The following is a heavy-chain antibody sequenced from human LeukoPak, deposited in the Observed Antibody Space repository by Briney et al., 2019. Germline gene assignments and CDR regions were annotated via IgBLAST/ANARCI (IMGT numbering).Heavy chain of an antibody. V-gene: IGHV1-69*13. Sequence: SVKVSCKASGGTFSSYAISWVRQAPGQGLEWMGGIIPIFGTANYAQKFQGRVTITADESTSTAYMELSSLRSEDTAVYYCERAIVRTGYSWDFDYWGQGTLVTVSS. CDR3: ERAIVRTGYSWDFDY. CDR2: IIPIFGTA. CDR1: GGTFSSYA. D-gene: IGHD5-18*01. J-gene: IGHJ4*02.